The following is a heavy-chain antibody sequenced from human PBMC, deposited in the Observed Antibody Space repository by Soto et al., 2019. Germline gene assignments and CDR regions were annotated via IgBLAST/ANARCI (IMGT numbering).Heavy chain of an antibody. CDR1: GYTFTSYD. V-gene: IGHV1-8*01. Sequence: ASVKVSCKASGYTFTSYDINWVRQATGQGLEWMGWMNPNSGNTGYAQKFQGRVTMTRNTSISTAYMELSSLRSEDTAVYYCARGIRMYGSGSSRYYMDVWGKGTTVTVSS. CDR3: ARGIRMYGSGSSRYYMDV. D-gene: IGHD3-10*01. CDR2: MNPNSGNT. J-gene: IGHJ6*03.